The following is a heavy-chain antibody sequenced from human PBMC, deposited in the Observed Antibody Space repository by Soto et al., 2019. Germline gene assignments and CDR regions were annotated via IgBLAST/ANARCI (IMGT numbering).Heavy chain of an antibody. J-gene: IGHJ2*01. D-gene: IGHD5-12*01. CDR3: ARVFGGSGSDAGYFDL. CDR1: GGTFSSYT. Sequence: QVQLVQSGAEVKKPGSSVKVSCKASGGTFSSYTISWVRQAPGQGLEWMGRIIPILGIANYAQKFQGRVTITADKSTSTAYRELSSLRSEDTAVYYCARVFGGSGSDAGYFDLWGRGTLVTVSS. CDR2: IIPILGIA. V-gene: IGHV1-69*02.